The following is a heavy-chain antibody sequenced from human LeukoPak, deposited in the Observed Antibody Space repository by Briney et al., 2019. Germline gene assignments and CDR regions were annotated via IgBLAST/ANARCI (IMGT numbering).Heavy chain of an antibody. Sequence: GGSLRLSCAASGFTFSSYSMNWVRQAPGKGLEWVSSIGSSGSYIYYADSVKGRFTISRDNAKNSLYLQMNSLRAEDTAVYYCARVRSGDRDFDYWGQGTLVTVSS. CDR3: ARVRSGDRDFDY. D-gene: IGHD4-17*01. V-gene: IGHV3-21*01. CDR1: GFTFSSYS. CDR2: IGSSGSYI. J-gene: IGHJ4*02.